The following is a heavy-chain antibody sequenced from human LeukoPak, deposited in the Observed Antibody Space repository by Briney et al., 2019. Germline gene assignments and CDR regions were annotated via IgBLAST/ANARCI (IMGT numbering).Heavy chain of an antibody. J-gene: IGHJ4*02. V-gene: IGHV4-59*01. Sequence: PSETLSLTCTVPGGSISTYYWSWIRQPPGKGLEWIGYIYYSGSTNYNPSLKSRVTISVDTSKNQFSLKLSSVTAADTAVYYCARSTGVTIFGVVIIPSFFDYWGQGTLVTVSS. CDR1: GGSISTYY. CDR3: ARSTGVTIFGVVIIPSFFDY. CDR2: IYYSGST. D-gene: IGHD3-3*01.